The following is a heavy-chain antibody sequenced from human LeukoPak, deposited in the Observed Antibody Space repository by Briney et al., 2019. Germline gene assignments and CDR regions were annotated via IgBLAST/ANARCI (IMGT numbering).Heavy chain of an antibody. Sequence: SQTLSLTCAISGDSLSSNSAAWNWIRQSPSRGLEWLGRTQYRSRWFNDYAVPVKSRITIDPDTSKNQFSLHLNSVTPEDTAVYYCTKVAAGGGYYGMDVWGKGTTVTVSS. CDR1: GDSLSSNSAA. J-gene: IGHJ6*04. D-gene: IGHD6-25*01. CDR3: TKVAAGGGYYGMDV. CDR2: TQYRSRWFN. V-gene: IGHV6-1*01.